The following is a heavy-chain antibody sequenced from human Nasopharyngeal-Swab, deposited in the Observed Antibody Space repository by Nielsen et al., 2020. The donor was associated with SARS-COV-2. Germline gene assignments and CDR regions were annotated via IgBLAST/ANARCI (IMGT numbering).Heavy chain of an antibody. V-gene: IGHV3-33*01. Sequence: WIRQPPGKGLEWVAVIWYDGSKKYYGDSGKGRFTISRDNSKDTMYLQMNSLRAEDTAVYYCARDRGTNEADYWGQGTLVTVSS. D-gene: IGHD3-10*01. CDR3: ARDRGTNEADY. CDR2: IWYDGSKK. J-gene: IGHJ4*02.